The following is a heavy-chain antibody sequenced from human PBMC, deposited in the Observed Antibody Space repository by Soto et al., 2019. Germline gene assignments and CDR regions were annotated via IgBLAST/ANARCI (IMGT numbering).Heavy chain of an antibody. V-gene: IGHV3-23*01. Sequence: LRLSCAASGFNFRKFAMSLVRQARGKGLEWVSGMSERSGPPLYADSVKGRFTISRDNSKSTLYLEMNNLRPEDTAVYYCAKDQDNTDYYWIFDLWGRGTPVTSPQ. J-gene: IGHJ2*01. CDR3: AKDQDNTDYYWIFDL. CDR1: GFNFRKFA. CDR2: MSERSGPP. D-gene: IGHD4-17*01.